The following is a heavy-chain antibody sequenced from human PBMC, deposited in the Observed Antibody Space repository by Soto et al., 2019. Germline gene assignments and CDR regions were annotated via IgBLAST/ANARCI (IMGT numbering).Heavy chain of an antibody. CDR2: IGGSGVST. V-gene: IGHV3-23*01. D-gene: IGHD4-4*01. J-gene: IGHJ4*02. CDR1: GFTFRSYA. Sequence: GGSLRLSCAASGFTFRSYASSWVRLAPWKGLEWVSVIGGSGVSTYYAASVKGRFTISRDNSKNTLYLQRNSLRADTTGVYYCAKAGLYRETRYDYWGQGTLVTVSS. CDR3: AKAGLYRETRYDY.